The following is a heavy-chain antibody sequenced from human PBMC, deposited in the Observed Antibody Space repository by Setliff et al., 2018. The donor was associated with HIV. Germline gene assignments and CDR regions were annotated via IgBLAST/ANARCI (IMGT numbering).Heavy chain of an antibody. D-gene: IGHD3-22*01. V-gene: IGHV3-48*03. Sequence: GGSLRLSCAASGFTFSNYEMNWVRQAPGKGLEWVSYISSSGTTIYYADSVKGRFTISRDNAKNSLYLQMNSLRAENTAVYYCARPNYYDSSGSFDYWGQGTLVTVSS. J-gene: IGHJ4*02. CDR1: GFTFSNYE. CDR3: ARPNYYDSSGSFDY. CDR2: ISSSGTTI.